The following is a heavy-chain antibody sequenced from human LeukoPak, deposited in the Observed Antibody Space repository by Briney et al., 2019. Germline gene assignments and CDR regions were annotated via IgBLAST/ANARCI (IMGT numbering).Heavy chain of an antibody. Sequence: SGPTLVKPTQTLTLTCTFSGFSLSTSGMCVSWIRQPPGKALEWLARIDWDDDKYYSTSLKTRLTISKDTSKNQVVLTMTNMDPVDTATYYCARIRWGLVDPEYYFDYWGQGTLVTVSS. CDR3: ARIRWGLVDPEYYFDY. J-gene: IGHJ4*02. V-gene: IGHV2-70*11. D-gene: IGHD1-26*01. CDR2: IDWDDDK. CDR1: GFSLSTSGMC.